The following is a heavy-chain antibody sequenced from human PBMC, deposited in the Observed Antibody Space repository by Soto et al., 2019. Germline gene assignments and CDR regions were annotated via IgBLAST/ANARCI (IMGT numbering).Heavy chain of an antibody. CDR2: IYYSGST. Sequence: SETLSLTCTVSGGSISSYYWSWIRQPLGKGLEWIGYIYYSGSTNYNPSLKSRVTISVDTSKNQFSLKLSSVTAADTAVYYCAREADCSGGSCSLGYYFDYWGQGTLVTVSS. CDR3: AREADCSGGSCSLGYYFDY. J-gene: IGHJ4*02. V-gene: IGHV4-59*12. D-gene: IGHD2-15*01. CDR1: GGSISSYY.